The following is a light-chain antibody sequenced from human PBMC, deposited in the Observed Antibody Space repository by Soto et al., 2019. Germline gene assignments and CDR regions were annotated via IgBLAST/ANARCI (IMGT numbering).Light chain of an antibody. CDR1: QSVSSN. CDR2: GAS. V-gene: IGKV3-15*01. CDR3: QQYNNWPPWT. Sequence: EIVMTQSPATLSVSPGERATLSCRASQSVSSNLAWYQQKPGQAPRLLIYGASTRATGIPARFSGSGSGTEFTLTISSLQYEDFAVYYCQQYNNWPPWTFGQRNKVEIK. J-gene: IGKJ1*01.